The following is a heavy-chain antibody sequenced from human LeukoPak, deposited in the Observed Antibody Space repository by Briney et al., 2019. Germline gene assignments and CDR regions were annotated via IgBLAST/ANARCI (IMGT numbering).Heavy chain of an antibody. V-gene: IGHV3-23*01. CDR1: GFTFSSYA. Sequence: GGSLRLSCAASGFTFSSYAMSWVRQAPGKGLEWVSAISGSGGSTYYADSVKGRFTISRDNSKNTLYLQMNSLRAEDTAVYYCAKDTYDSSGYYYDYYYMDVWGKGTTVTISS. CDR3: AKDTYDSSGYYYDYYYMDV. J-gene: IGHJ6*03. D-gene: IGHD3-22*01. CDR2: ISGSGGST.